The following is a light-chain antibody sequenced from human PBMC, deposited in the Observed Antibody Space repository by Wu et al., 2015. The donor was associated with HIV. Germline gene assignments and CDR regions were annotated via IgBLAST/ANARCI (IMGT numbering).Light chain of an antibody. CDR3: QQFNSYPRT. V-gene: IGKV1-13*02. J-gene: IGKJ3*01. Sequence: IQLTQSPSSLSASVGDRVTISCRASQGISNELAWYQQKPGKAPKLLIFAASSLESGVPSRFSGRGSGTDFTLAISSLQPEDFATYYCQQFNSYPRTFGPGTKRGYQT. CDR2: AAS. CDR1: QGISNE.